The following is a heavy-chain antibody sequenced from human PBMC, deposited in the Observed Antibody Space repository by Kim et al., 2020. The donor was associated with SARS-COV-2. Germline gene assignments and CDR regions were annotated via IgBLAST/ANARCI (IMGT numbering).Heavy chain of an antibody. CDR2: IYYSGST. D-gene: IGHD3-22*01. V-gene: IGHV4-39*01. J-gene: IGHJ5*02. Sequence: SETLSLTCTVSGGSISSSSYYWGWIRQPPGKGLEWIGSIYYSGSTYYNPSLKSRVTISVDTSKNQFSLKLSSVTAADTAVYYCARIPFDSSGYYPPERFDPWGQGTLVPVSS. CDR3: ARIPFDSSGYYPPERFDP. CDR1: GGSISSSSYY.